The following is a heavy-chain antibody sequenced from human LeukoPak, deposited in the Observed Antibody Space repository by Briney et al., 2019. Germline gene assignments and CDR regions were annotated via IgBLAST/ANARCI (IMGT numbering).Heavy chain of an antibody. D-gene: IGHD5-24*01. CDR1: GYTFTSYD. CDR2: MNPNSGNT. V-gene: IGHV1-8*01. CDR3: ARGPEDGYNYDY. Sequence: ASVKVSCKASGYTFTSYDINWVRQATGQGLEWMGWMNPNSGNTGYAQKFQGRVTMTRNTSISTAYMELSSLRSEDTAVYYCARGPEDGYNYDYWGQETLVTVSS. J-gene: IGHJ4*02.